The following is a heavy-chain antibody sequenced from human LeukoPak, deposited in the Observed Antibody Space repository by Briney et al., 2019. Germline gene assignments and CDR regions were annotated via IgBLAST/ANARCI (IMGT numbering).Heavy chain of an antibody. Sequence: SETLSLTCTVSGGSINSYYWSWIRQPPGKGLEWIAYIYYSGSTNYNPSLKSRVTISVDTSKNQFSLKLSSVTAADTAVYYCARGYYGVFDYWGQGTLVTVSS. CDR3: ARGYYGVFDY. J-gene: IGHJ4*02. CDR1: GGSINSYY. V-gene: IGHV4-59*08. D-gene: IGHD3-16*01. CDR2: IYYSGST.